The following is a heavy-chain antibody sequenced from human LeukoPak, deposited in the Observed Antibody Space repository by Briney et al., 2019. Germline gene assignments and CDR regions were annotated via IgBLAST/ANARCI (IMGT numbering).Heavy chain of an antibody. Sequence: GESLKISCKGSGYSFTSYWIGWVRQMPGKGLEWMGIIYPGDSDTRYSPSFQGQVTISADKSISTAYLQWSSLKASDTAMYYCARQYCSSTSCYDDAFDIWGQGTMVTVSS. V-gene: IGHV5-51*01. D-gene: IGHD2-2*01. CDR1: GYSFTSYW. J-gene: IGHJ3*02. CDR3: ARQYCSSTSCYDDAFDI. CDR2: IYPGDSDT.